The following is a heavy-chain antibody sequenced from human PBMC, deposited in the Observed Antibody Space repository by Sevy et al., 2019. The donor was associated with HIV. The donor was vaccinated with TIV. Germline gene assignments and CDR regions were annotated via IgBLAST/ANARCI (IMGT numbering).Heavy chain of an antibody. CDR2: IYYNGHI. CDR1: GGSITSLY. CDR3: AGENAWGRGYS. V-gene: IGHV4-59*11. J-gene: IGHJ4*02. D-gene: IGHD1-26*01. Sequence: SETLSLTCTVSGGSITSLYWNWIRQPPGKGLEWIANIYYNGHINYTPSLKSRVTLSLDTSKNQFSLRLSSVTAADTARYYCAGENAWGRGYSWGQGTLVNVSS.